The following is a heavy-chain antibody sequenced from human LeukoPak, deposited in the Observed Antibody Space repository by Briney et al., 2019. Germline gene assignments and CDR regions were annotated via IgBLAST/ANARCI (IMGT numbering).Heavy chain of an antibody. CDR2: ISGSGGST. J-gene: IGHJ4*02. CDR1: GFTFSTYT. Sequence: GGSLRLSCAASGFTFSTYTMSWVRQAPGKGLEWVSAISGSGGSTYYADSVKGRFTISRDNSKNTLYLQMNSLRAEDTAVYYCAHFPTMTTRSWDFDYWGQGTLVTVSS. D-gene: IGHD4-17*01. CDR3: AHFPTMTTRSWDFDY. V-gene: IGHV3-23*01.